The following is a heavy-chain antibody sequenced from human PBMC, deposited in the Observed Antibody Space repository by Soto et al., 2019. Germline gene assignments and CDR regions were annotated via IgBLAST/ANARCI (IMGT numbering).Heavy chain of an antibody. J-gene: IGHJ3*02. CDR3: ARDRDEDGGTSDAFDM. CDR1: GFTLSTYA. V-gene: IGHV3-30*04. Sequence: QVQVVESGGGVVQPGRSLRLSCAASGFTLSTYAMHWVRQAPGKGLEWVAVISHDGRKNYYADSVKGRFTISRDNSKSTLSLQMNSLRPEDMAVYYCARDRDEDGGTSDAFDMWGQGTIVTVSS. CDR2: ISHDGRKN. D-gene: IGHD2-15*01.